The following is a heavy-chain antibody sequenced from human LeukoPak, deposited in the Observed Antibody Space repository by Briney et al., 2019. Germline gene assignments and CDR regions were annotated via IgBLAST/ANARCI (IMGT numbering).Heavy chain of an antibody. J-gene: IGHJ4*02. CDR1: GESFSGYY. CDR3: AGPLSVVVIAIAY. D-gene: IGHD2-21*01. V-gene: IGHV4-34*01. Sequence: PSETLSLTCAVYGESFSGYYWSWIRQSPGKGLEWIGEINHSGSSNYNPSLKSRVTISVDTSKNQFSLKLSSVTAADTAVYYCAGPLSVVVIAIAYWGQGTLVTVSS. CDR2: INHSGSS.